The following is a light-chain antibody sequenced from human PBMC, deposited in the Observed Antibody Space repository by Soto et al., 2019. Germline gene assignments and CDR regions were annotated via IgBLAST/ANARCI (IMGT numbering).Light chain of an antibody. CDR2: DVN. CDR1: ISNVGGYIY. Sequence: QSALTKPRPVSGSPGQSVTISCTGTISNVGGYIYVSWYQQHPGKVPKLTIYDVNNRPSGVPDRFSGSKSGNTASLTISGLQADDEADYYCCSYAGSYSWVFGGGTQLTVL. CDR3: CSYAGSYSWV. V-gene: IGLV2-11*01. J-gene: IGLJ2*01.